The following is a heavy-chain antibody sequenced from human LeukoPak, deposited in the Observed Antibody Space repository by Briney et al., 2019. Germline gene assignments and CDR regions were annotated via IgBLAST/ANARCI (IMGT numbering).Heavy chain of an antibody. Sequence: GGSLRLSCAASGFTFSRYWMSWVRQAPGKGLGWVANIKQDGSEKDYVDSVKGRFTISRDNAKNSLYQQMNSLTAEDTAVYYCARESFAARWDWGQGTLVTVSS. J-gene: IGHJ4*02. CDR3: ARESFAARWD. V-gene: IGHV3-7*01. CDR2: IKQDGSEK. CDR1: GFTFSRYW. D-gene: IGHD6-6*01.